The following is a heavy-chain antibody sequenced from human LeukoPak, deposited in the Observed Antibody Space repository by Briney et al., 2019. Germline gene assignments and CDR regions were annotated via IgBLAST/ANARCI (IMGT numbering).Heavy chain of an antibody. CDR1: GFTFSDYY. CDR3: ARAPRYCSGGSCYSIDY. J-gene: IGHJ4*02. Sequence: GGSLRLSCAASGFTFSDYYMSWIRQAPGKGPEWVSYISSSSSYTNYADSVKGRFTISRDNAKNSLYLQMNSLRAEDTAVYYCARAPRYCSGGSCYSIDYWGQGTLVTVSS. V-gene: IGHV3-11*06. CDR2: ISSSSSYT. D-gene: IGHD2-15*01.